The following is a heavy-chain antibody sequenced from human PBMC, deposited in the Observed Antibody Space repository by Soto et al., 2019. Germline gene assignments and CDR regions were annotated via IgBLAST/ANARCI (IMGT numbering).Heavy chain of an antibody. J-gene: IGHJ4*02. CDR3: ARVSGYYLPDY. Sequence: QVQLVQSGAEEKKPGAPVNVSCKASGYTFTNYATHWVCQAPGQRLEWMGWINAGNGNTKYSQKFQGRVTITRDTSASTAYMELSSLRSEDTAVYYCARVSGYYLPDYWGQGTLVTVSS. CDR2: INAGNGNT. CDR1: GYTFTNYA. V-gene: IGHV1-3*05. D-gene: IGHD5-12*01.